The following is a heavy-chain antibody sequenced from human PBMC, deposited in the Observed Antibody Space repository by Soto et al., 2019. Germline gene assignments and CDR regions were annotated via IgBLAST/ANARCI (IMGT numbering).Heavy chain of an antibody. J-gene: IGHJ6*02. CDR3: ARGSLYDFWSGFLGMDV. V-gene: IGHV3-33*01. CDR1: GFTFSSYG. D-gene: IGHD3-3*01. CDR2: IWYDGSNK. Sequence: QVQLVESGGGVVQPGRSLRLSCAASGFTFSSYGMHWVRQAPGKGLEWVAVIWYDGSNKYYADFVKGRFTISRDNSKNTLYRQMNSLRSEDTAVYYCARGSLYDFWSGFLGMDVWGQGTTVTVSS.